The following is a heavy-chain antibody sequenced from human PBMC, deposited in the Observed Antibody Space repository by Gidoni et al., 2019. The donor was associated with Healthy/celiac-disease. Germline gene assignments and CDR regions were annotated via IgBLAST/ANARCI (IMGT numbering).Heavy chain of an antibody. CDR2: ISSSSSYI. CDR3: ARDRDVDTAMVDFDY. J-gene: IGHJ4*02. D-gene: IGHD5-18*01. CDR1: GFTFSSYS. Sequence: EVQLVESGGGLVKPGGSLRLSCAASGFTFSSYSMNWVRQAPGKGLEGVSSISSSSSYIYYADSVKGRFTISRDNAKNSLYLQMNSLRAEDTAVYYCARDRDVDTAMVDFDYWGQGTLVTVSS. V-gene: IGHV3-21*01.